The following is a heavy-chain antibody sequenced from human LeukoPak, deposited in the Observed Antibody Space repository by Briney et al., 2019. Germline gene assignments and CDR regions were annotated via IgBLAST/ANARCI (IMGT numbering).Heavy chain of an antibody. CDR3: ARLMRSAGSPYFQH. J-gene: IGHJ1*01. V-gene: IGHV3-11*01. CDR1: GFTFSDYY. Sequence: GGSLRLPCAASGFTFSDYYMSWIRQAPGKGLERVSYISSSGSTIYYADSVKGRFTISRDNAKNSLYLQMNSLRAEDTAVYYCARLMRSAGSPYFQHWGQGTLVTVSS. CDR2: ISSSGSTI.